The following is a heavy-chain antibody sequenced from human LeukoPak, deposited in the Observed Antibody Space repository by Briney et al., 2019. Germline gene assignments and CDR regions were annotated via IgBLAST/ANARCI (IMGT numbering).Heavy chain of an antibody. Sequence: PSETLSLTCTVSGGSISSSSYYWGWIRQPPGKGLEWIGSIYYSGSTYYNPSLKSRVTISVDTSNNQFSLKLSSVTAADTAVYYCARCYYDSSGYYYSGHWFDPWGQGTLVTVSS. CDR1: GGSISSSSYY. D-gene: IGHD3-22*01. J-gene: IGHJ5*02. CDR2: IYYSGST. V-gene: IGHV4-39*01. CDR3: ARCYYDSSGYYYSGHWFDP.